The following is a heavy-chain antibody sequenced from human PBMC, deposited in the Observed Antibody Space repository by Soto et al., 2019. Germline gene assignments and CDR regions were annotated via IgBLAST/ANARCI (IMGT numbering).Heavy chain of an antibody. CDR2: IYYSGST. CDR3: ARLVRGVGYSSSWYFDY. CDR1: GGSISSYY. V-gene: IGHV4-59*01. D-gene: IGHD6-13*01. J-gene: IGHJ4*02. Sequence: SETLSLTCTVSGGSISSYYWSWIRQPPGKGLEWIGYIYYSGSTNYNPSLKSRVTISVDTSKNQFSLKLSSVTAADTAVYYCARLVRGVGYSSSWYFDYWGQGTLVTAPQ.